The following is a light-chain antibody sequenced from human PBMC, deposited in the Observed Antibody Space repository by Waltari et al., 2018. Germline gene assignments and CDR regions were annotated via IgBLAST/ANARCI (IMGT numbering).Light chain of an antibody. CDR1: QSVSSRN. Sequence: EIVLTQSPCTLSLSPGERATLSCKASQSVSSRNLAWYQQKPGQAPRLLIHDAYSRATGIPYRFSGSGSGTDFTLTISRLEPEDSAVYYCQQYGRSWNTFGQGTKLEI. V-gene: IGKV3-20*01. CDR2: DAY. CDR3: QQYGRSWNT. J-gene: IGKJ2*01.